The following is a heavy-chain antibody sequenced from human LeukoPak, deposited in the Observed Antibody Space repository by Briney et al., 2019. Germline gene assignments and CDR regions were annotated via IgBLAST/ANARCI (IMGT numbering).Heavy chain of an antibody. CDR3: ARGVAAAGTSVFDY. CDR1: GYTFTSYG. CDR2: ISAYNGNT. V-gene: IGHV1-18*01. D-gene: IGHD6-13*01. J-gene: IGHJ4*02. Sequence: ASVKVSCKASGYTFTSYGISWVRQAPGQGLEWMGWISAYNGNTNYAQKLQGRVTMTTDTSTCTAYMELRSLRSDDTAVCYCARGVAAAGTSVFDYWGQGTLVTVSS.